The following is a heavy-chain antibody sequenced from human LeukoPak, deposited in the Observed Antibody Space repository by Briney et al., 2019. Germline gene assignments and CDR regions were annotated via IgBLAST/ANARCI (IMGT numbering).Heavy chain of an antibody. CDR1: GFTVSSNY. V-gene: IGHV3-66*02. J-gene: IGHJ6*03. Sequence: PGGSLRLSCAASGFTVSSNYMSWVRQAPGKGLEWVSVIYSGGSTYYADSVKGRFTISRDNSKNTLYLQMNSLRAEDTAVYYCATDGDSGYDYYYYYYMDVWGKGTTVTVSS. CDR3: ATDGDSGYDYYYYYYMDV. CDR2: IYSGGST. D-gene: IGHD5-12*01.